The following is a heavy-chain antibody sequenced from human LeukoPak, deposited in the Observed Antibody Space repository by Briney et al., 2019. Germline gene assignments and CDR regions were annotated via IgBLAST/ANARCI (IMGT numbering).Heavy chain of an antibody. D-gene: IGHD4-17*01. CDR1: GFTFSSYG. J-gene: IGHJ4*02. Sequence: GGSLRLSCAASGFTFSSYGMSWVRQAPGKGLEWVSAISGSGGSTYYADSVKGRFTVYRDNSKNTLYLQMNSLRAGDTAVYYCARDRGVTTRGDYWGQGTLVTVSS. CDR3: ARDRGVTTRGDY. V-gene: IGHV3-23*01. CDR2: ISGSGGST.